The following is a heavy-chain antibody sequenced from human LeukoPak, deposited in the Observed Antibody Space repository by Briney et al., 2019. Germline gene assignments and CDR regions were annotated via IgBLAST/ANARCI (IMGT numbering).Heavy chain of an antibody. Sequence: SETLSLTCTVSGGSISRYYWSWIRQPAGKGLEWIGRIHTSGSTNYNPSLKSRVSMPVDTSKNQFSLKLSSVTAEDTAIYYRARDSDSYGPDFDYWGQGTLVTVSS. V-gene: IGHV4-4*07. D-gene: IGHD5-18*01. CDR3: ARDSDSYGPDFDY. CDR2: IHTSGST. CDR1: GGSISRYY. J-gene: IGHJ4*02.